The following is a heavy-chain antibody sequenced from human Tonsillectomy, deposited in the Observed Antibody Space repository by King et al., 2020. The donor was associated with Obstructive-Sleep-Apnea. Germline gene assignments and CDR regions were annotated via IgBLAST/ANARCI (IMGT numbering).Heavy chain of an antibody. D-gene: IGHD5-24*01. CDR3: ARGGDGYKNYYYYGMDV. CDR1: GGSFSGYY. Sequence: VQLQQWGAGLLKPSETLSLPCTVHGGSFSGYYWSWIRQPPGKGLEWIGEINHSGSTNYNPSLKSRVTTSVDTSKNQFSLRLSSVTAADTAVYYCARGGDGYKNYYYYGMDVWGQGTTVTVSS. CDR2: INHSGST. V-gene: IGHV4-34*01. J-gene: IGHJ6*02.